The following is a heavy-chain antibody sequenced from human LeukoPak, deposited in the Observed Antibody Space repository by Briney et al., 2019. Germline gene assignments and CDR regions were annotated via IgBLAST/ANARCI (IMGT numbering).Heavy chain of an antibody. V-gene: IGHV3-66*01. CDR3: AKDSHIYGGNGPTDY. Sequence: GGSLRLSCAASGFTVSSNYMSWVRQAPGKGLEWVSVIYSGGSTYYADSVKGRFTISRDNSKNTLYLQMNSLRAEDTAVYYCAKDSHIYGGNGPTDYWGQGTLVTVSS. D-gene: IGHD4-23*01. CDR2: IYSGGST. CDR1: GFTVSSNY. J-gene: IGHJ4*02.